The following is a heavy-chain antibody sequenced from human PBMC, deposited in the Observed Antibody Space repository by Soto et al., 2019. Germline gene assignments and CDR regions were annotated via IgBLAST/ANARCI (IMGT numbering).Heavy chain of an antibody. V-gene: IGHV3-30*18. D-gene: IGHD6-25*01. CDR1: GFTFSNYG. CDR3: AKDLHSSGWAAYTFDY. CDR2: ISYDGSNK. Sequence: QVQLVESGGGVVQPGRSLRLSCAASGFTFSNYGMHWVRQAPGKGLEWVALISYDGSNKYYADSVKGRFTISRDNTKNTLYLQMNSLRAEDSAVYYCAKDLHSSGWAAYTFDYWGQGTLVTVSS. J-gene: IGHJ4*02.